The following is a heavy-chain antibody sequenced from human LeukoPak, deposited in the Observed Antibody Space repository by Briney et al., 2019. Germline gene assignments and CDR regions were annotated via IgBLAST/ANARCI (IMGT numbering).Heavy chain of an antibody. CDR1: GCTFSDHW. Sequence: GGSLILSCAASGCTFSDHWMHWVRQAPGKGLVWVSRINQDGSSTTYADSLEGRFTISRDNAKNTLYLQMNSLRAEDTAVYYCTRGGTRTFDPWGQGTLVTVSS. CDR3: TRGGTRTFDP. CDR2: INQDGSST. D-gene: IGHD3-16*01. V-gene: IGHV3-74*03. J-gene: IGHJ5*02.